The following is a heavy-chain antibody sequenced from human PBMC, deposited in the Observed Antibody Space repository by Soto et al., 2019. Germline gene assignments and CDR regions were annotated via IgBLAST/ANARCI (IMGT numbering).Heavy chain of an antibody. CDR2: IYYSGST. V-gene: IGHV4-59*01. CDR3: ARVGCGGDCSTPYYYYYGMDV. CDR1: GGSISSYY. D-gene: IGHD2-21*02. Sequence: SETLSLTCTVSGGSISSYYWSWIRQPPGKGLEWIGYIYYSGSTNYNPSLKSRVTISVDTSKNQFSLKLSSVTAADTAVYYCARVGCGGDCSTPYYYYYGMDVWGQGTTVTVSS. J-gene: IGHJ6*02.